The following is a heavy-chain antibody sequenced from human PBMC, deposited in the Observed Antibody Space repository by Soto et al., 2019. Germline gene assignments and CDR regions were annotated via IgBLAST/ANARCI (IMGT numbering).Heavy chain of an antibody. CDR3: ARDRIAVANRGQSYSSYAMDV. CDR1: GYTFTSYG. D-gene: IGHD6-19*01. Sequence: GASVKVSCKASGYTFTSYGISWVRQAPGQGLEWMGWISAYNGNTNYAQKLQGRVTMTTDTSTSTAYMELRSLRSDDTAVYYCARDRIAVANRGQSYSSYAMDVWGQGTTLTV. V-gene: IGHV1-18*01. J-gene: IGHJ6*02. CDR2: ISAYNGNT.